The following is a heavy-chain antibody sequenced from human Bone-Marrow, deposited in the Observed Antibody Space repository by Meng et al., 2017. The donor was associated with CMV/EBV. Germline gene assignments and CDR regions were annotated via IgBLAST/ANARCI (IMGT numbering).Heavy chain of an antibody. Sequence: GESLKISCAVSGFIFSPYWMHWVRQAPGKGLEWVSRINSDGTSTSYADSVKGRLTIYRDNAKNTAYLQMDSLRVEDTAVYYCARGGRYCSTMSCLELGNWGQGTLVTVSS. CDR1: GFIFSPYW. CDR2: INSDGTST. V-gene: IGHV3-74*01. D-gene: IGHD2-2*01. J-gene: IGHJ4*02. CDR3: ARGGRYCSTMSCLELGN.